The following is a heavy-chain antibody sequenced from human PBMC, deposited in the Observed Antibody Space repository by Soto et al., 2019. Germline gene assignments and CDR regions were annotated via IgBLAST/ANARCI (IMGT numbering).Heavy chain of an antibody. CDR3: ARRSSGWYFDY. Sequence: EVQLLESGGGLVHPGGSLRISCAAPGFTFSSYAMNWVGKAPGKGLEWVSVISGSGGSTYYADSVKGRFTISRDNSKNTLYLQMNSLRAEDTAVYYCARRSSGWYFDYWGQGTLVTVSS. D-gene: IGHD6-19*01. J-gene: IGHJ4*02. CDR2: ISGSGGST. V-gene: IGHV3-23*01. CDR1: GFTFSSYA.